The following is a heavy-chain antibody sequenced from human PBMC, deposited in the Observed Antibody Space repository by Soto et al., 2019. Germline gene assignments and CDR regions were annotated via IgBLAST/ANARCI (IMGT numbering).Heavy chain of an antibody. CDR1: GFPLSNAGMG. J-gene: IGHJ5*02. V-gene: IGHV2-26*01. D-gene: IGHD2-15*01. CDR3: AQTEDGGRSRTPAGWFDA. CDR2: IFSNDER. Sequence: SGPTLVNPTEALTLTCTVSGFPLSNAGMGVSWIRQPPGKALEWLAHIFSNDERRFSTSLKNRLTISKDTLNSQVVLIMTNMDPVDTATYYCAQTEDGGRSRTPAGWFDAWGQGTLVTVSS.